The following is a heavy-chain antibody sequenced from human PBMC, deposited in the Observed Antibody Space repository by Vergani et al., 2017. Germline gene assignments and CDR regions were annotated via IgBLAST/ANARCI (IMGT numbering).Heavy chain of an antibody. CDR1: GYTLTELS. CDR3: ATGGYYYDSSGDWVVDY. V-gene: IGHV1-24*01. D-gene: IGHD3-22*01. Sequence: VQLVQSGAEVKKPGASVKDSCKVSGYTLTELSMPWVRQAPGKGGEWMGGLDAEDGETIYAQKFQGRVTMTEDTITDTAKMGLISLRSEDTAVYYCATGGYYYDSSGDWVVDYWGQGTLVTVSS. CDR2: LDAEDGET. J-gene: IGHJ4*02.